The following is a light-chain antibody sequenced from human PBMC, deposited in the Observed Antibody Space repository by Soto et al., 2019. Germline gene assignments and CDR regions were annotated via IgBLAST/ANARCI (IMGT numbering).Light chain of an antibody. CDR1: SSDVGGYNY. CDR3: SSYTSSSTV. Sequence: QSALTQPASVSGSPGQSITISCTGTSSDVGGYNYVSWYQQHPGKAPKLMIYDVSNRPSGVSNRFSGYKSGNTASLTISGLPAEDEADYYCSSYTSSSTVFGGVTKLTVL. J-gene: IGLJ3*02. CDR2: DVS. V-gene: IGLV2-14*01.